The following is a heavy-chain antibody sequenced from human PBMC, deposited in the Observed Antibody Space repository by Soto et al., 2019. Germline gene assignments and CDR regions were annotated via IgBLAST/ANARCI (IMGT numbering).Heavy chain of an antibody. V-gene: IGHV4-30-4*01. CDR2: IYYSGGT. CDR3: ARVIRGVAATHNGFDP. D-gene: IGHD2-15*01. CDR1: GGSISSGGYY. Sequence: PSETLSLTCTVSGGSISSGGYYWSRIRQPPRKGLEWIGYIYYSGGTYYNPSLRSRVTISVDTSKNQFSLKLSSVTAADTAVYYCARVIRGVAATHNGFDPWGQGTLVTVSS. J-gene: IGHJ5*01.